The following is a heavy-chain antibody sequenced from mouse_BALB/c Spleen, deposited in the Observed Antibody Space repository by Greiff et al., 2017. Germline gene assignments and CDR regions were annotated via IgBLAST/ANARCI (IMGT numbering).Heavy chain of an antibody. CDR1: GFTFSSYA. Sequence: DVKLVESGGGLVKPGGSLKLSCAASGFTFSSYAMSWVRQTPEKRLEWVASISSGGSTYYPDSVKGRFTISRDNARNILYLQMSSLRSEDTAMYYCARVIYYYGSSYFDYWGQGTTLTVSS. CDR2: ISSGGST. D-gene: IGHD1-1*01. CDR3: ARVIYYYGSSYFDY. J-gene: IGHJ2*01. V-gene: IGHV5-6-5*01.